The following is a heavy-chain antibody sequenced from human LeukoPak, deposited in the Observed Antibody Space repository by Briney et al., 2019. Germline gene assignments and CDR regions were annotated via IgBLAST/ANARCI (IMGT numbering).Heavy chain of an antibody. CDR3: ATAPGYYMDD. CDR2: FDPEDGET. J-gene: IGHJ6*03. V-gene: IGHV1-24*01. D-gene: IGHD3-10*01. Sequence: ASVKVSCKVSGYTLTELFMHWVRQAPGKRVEWMGGFDPEDGETIYAQKFQGRVTMTEDTSTDTAYMELSSMRSEDTDVYYCATAPGYYMDDWGKGTTVTISS. CDR1: GYTLTELF.